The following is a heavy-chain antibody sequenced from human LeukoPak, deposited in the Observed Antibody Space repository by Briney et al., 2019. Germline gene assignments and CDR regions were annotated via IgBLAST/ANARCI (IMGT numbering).Heavy chain of an antibody. CDR1: GYTFNTYG. D-gene: IGHD3-10*01. CDR2: ISPYNGNR. Sequence: GASVKVSCKASGYTFNTYGISWGRQAPGQGLEWMGWISPYNGNRNFAQIFQDRVTMTTDTPTSKACMELRSLRSDDTAVYYCARGGKSALLYNDVDVWGQGPTVIVSS. V-gene: IGHV1-18*01. J-gene: IGHJ6*02. CDR3: ARGGKSALLYNDVDV.